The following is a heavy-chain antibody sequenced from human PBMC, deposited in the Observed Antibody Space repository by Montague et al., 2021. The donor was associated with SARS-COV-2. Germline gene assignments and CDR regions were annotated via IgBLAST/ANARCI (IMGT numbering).Heavy chain of an antibody. Sequence: SLRLSCAASGFTFGDHGMSWVRQAPGKGLEWVSGINWNGGSTGYADSVKGRFTISRDNAKNFLYMQMSSLRAEDTALYYCARGIVGATVPLDYYYGMDVWGQGTTVTVSS. CDR1: GFTFGDHG. CDR3: ARGIVGATVPLDYYYGMDV. J-gene: IGHJ6*02. CDR2: INWNGGST. V-gene: IGHV3-20*04. D-gene: IGHD1-26*01.